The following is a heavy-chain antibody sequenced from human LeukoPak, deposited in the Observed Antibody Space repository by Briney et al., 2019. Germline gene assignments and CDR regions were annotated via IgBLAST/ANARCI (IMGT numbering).Heavy chain of an antibody. D-gene: IGHD2-21*02. J-gene: IGHJ4*02. CDR1: GGSISSYY. CDR2: IYYSGST. Sequence: SETLSLTCTVSGGSISSYYWSWIRQPPGKGLEWIGYIYYSGSTNYNPSLKSRVTISVDTSKNQFSLKLSSVTAADTAVYYCARHKVVTAGGLDYWGQGTLVTVSS. V-gene: IGHV4-59*08. CDR3: ARHKVVTAGGLDY.